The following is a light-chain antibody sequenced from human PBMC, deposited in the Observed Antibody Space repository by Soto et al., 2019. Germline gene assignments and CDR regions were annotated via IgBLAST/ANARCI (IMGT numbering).Light chain of an antibody. CDR1: QSVSSS. J-gene: IGKJ5*01. CDR2: DAS. Sequence: EIVVTQSPATLTLSPGERATLSCRASQSVSSSLAWYQQKPGQAPRLLIYDASNRATGIPARFSVSGSGTDFNLTISSLEPEDFAVYYCQEHINWPVTFGQGTRLESK. CDR3: QEHINWPVT. V-gene: IGKV3-11*01.